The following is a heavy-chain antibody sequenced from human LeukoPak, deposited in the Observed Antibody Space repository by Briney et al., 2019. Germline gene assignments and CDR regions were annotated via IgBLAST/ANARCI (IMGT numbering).Heavy chain of an antibody. CDR2: FRGSGTTT. D-gene: IGHD3-10*01. CDR1: GFAFSDYA. Sequence: GESLRLSCAASGFAFSDYAVSWVRQAPGKGLEWVSGFRGSGTTTYYADSVKGRFTISRDNSKNTLYLQMNSLSAEDTAAYYCAKGNSVSGSNNWFDPWGQGTLVIVSS. J-gene: IGHJ5*02. V-gene: IGHV3-23*01. CDR3: AKGNSVSGSNNWFDP.